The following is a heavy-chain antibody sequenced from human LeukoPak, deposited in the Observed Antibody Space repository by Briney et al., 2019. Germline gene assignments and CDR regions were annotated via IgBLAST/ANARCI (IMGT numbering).Heavy chain of an antibody. Sequence: ASVKVSCKASGYTYTSYDINWVRHATGQGLEWMGWMNPKSGNTGYAQKFQGRVTMTRNTSITTAYMELSSLRSEDTAVYYCARGAPGSYCSGGSCPYFDYWGQGTLVTVSS. D-gene: IGHD2-15*01. CDR1: GYTYTSYD. CDR3: ARGAPGSYCSGGSCPYFDY. J-gene: IGHJ4*02. V-gene: IGHV1-8*01. CDR2: MNPKSGNT.